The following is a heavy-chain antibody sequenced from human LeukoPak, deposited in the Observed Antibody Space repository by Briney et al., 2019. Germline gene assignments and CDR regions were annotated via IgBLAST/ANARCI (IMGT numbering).Heavy chain of an antibody. J-gene: IGHJ5*02. CDR2: INHSGST. D-gene: IGHD3-10*01. CDR1: GGSFSGYY. V-gene: IGHV4-34*01. CDR3: AAMVRGVNWLDP. Sequence: SETLSLTCAVYGGSFSGYYWSWIRQPPGKGLEWIGEINHSGSTNYNPSLKSRVTISVDTSKNQYSLKLSSVTAADTAVYYCAAMVRGVNWLDPWGQGTLVTVSS.